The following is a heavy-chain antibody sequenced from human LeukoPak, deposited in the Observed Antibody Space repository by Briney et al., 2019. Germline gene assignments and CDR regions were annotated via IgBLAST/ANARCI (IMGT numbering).Heavy chain of an antibody. Sequence: PGGSLRLSCAASGFNFSSCWMSWVRQAPGKGLEWVANINQDGGKKYYVDSVRGRFAISRDNAENSVYLQMNSLRAEDTALYYCARGGAPDNWGQGTLVTVSS. J-gene: IGHJ4*02. CDR2: INQDGGKK. CDR3: ARGGAPDN. CDR1: GFNFSSCW. V-gene: IGHV3-7*01. D-gene: IGHD1-26*01.